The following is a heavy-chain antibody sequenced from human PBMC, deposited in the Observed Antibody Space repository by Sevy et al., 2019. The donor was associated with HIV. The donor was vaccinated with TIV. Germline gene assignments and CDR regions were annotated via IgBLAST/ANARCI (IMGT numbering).Heavy chain of an antibody. J-gene: IGHJ4*02. V-gene: IGHV1-69*13. Sequence: ASVKVSCKASGGTFSSYAISWVRQAPGQGLEWMAGIIPIFGTANYAQKFQGRVTITADESTSTAYMELSSLRSEDTAVSYCARYLEGYSYGYGVYWGQGTLVTVSS. CDR3: ARYLEGYSYGYGVY. D-gene: IGHD5-18*01. CDR2: IIPIFGTA. CDR1: GGTFSSYA.